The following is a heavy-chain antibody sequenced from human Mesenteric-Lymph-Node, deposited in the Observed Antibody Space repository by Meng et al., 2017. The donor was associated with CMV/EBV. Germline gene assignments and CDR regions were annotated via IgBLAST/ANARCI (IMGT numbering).Heavy chain of an antibody. V-gene: IGHV2-5*02. CDR3: AHSTIVGTILDFDY. J-gene: IGHJ4*02. Sequence: FSWFSPRPRCMGVGWTRQPPGKALEWLALIYWDDDERYSPSLNNRLTLTKDTSKNQVVLTMTNMDPVDTATYYCAHSTIVGTILDFDYWGQGTLVTVSS. CDR1: WFSPRPRCMG. D-gene: IGHD5-12*01. CDR2: IYWDDDE.